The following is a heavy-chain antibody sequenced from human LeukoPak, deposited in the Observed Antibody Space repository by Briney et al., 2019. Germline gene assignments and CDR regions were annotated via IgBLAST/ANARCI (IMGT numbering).Heavy chain of an antibody. CDR2: IYPGDSDT. V-gene: IGHV5-51*01. D-gene: IGHD4-23*01. CDR3: ARHTTVGGSLRFDY. J-gene: IGHJ4*02. Sequence: GESLKISCKGSGYTFTNYWIGWVRQMPGKGLEWMGIIYPGDSDTRYSPSFQGQVTISVDKSISTAYLQWRSLKASDTAMYYCARHTTVGGSLRFDYWGQGTLVTVSS. CDR1: GYTFTNYW.